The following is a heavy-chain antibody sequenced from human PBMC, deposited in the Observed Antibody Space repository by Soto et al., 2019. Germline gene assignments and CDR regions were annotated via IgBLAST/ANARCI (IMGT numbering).Heavy chain of an antibody. CDR3: ARRGDHYYDSSGYYY. D-gene: IGHD3-22*01. V-gene: IGHV3-53*02. CDR1: GFTVSSNY. Sequence: EVQLVETGGGLIQPGGSLRLSCAASGFTVSSNYMSWVRQAPGKGLEWVSVIYSGGSTYYADSVKGRFTISRDNSKNTLYLQMNSLRAEDTALYYCARRGDHYYDSSGYYYWGQGTLVTVSS. CDR2: IYSGGST. J-gene: IGHJ4*02.